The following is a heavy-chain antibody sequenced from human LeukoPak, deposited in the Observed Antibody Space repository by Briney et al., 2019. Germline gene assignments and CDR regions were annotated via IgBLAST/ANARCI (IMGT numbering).Heavy chain of an antibody. CDR1: GVSISGYY. D-gene: IGHD3-22*01. CDR2: IYYRGST. V-gene: IGHV4-59*01. CDR3: ARHYSDSSAYFKY. J-gene: IGHJ4*02. Sequence: SETLSLTCTVSGVSISGYYWRWIRQPPGKGLEWIGYIYYRGSTNYNPSLKSRVTISVDTSKNQFSLKLSSVTAADTAVYYCARHYSDSSAYFKYWGQGTLVTVSS.